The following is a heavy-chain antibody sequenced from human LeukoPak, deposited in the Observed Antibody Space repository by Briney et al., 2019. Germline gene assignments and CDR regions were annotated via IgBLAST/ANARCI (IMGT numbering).Heavy chain of an antibody. CDR3: ARVGYSYGSFFDY. CDR2: VYYSGGT. Sequence: SGTLSLTCTVSGGSISSYYWSWIRQPPGKGLEWIGYVYYSGGTNYNPSLKSRVTISADTSKNQFSLKLSSVTAADTAVYYCARVGYSYGSFFDYWGQGTLVTVSS. CDR1: GGSISSYY. J-gene: IGHJ4*02. V-gene: IGHV4-59*01. D-gene: IGHD5-18*01.